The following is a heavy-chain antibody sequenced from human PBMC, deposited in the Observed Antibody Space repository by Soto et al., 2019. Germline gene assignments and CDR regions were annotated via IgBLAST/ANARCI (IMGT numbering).Heavy chain of an antibody. Sequence: PGGSLRLSCSASGFTFDDYTMHWVRQAPGKGLEWVSLISWDGGSTYYADSVKGRFTISRDNSKNSLYLQMNSLRTEDTALYYCAKDGVVGAVTYFDYWGQGTLVTASS. J-gene: IGHJ4*02. CDR1: GFTFDDYT. CDR3: AKDGVVGAVTYFDY. V-gene: IGHV3-43*01. D-gene: IGHD3-3*01. CDR2: ISWDGGST.